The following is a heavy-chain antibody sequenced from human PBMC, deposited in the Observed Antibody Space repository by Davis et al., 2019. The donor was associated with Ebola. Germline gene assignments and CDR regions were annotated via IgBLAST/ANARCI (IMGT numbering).Heavy chain of an antibody. J-gene: IGHJ6*02. Sequence: ASVKVSCKASGATFNSYTIIWVRQAPGQRLEWMGWINAGNGNTKYSQKFQGRVTITADKSTSTAYMELSSLRSEDTAVYYCARQQQLFGGGMDVWGQGTTVTVSS. CDR3: ARQQQLFGGGMDV. D-gene: IGHD6-13*01. CDR1: GATFNSYT. V-gene: IGHV1-3*01. CDR2: INAGNGNT.